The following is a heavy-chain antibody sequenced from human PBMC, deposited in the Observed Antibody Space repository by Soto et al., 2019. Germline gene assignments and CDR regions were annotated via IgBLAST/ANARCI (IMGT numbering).Heavy chain of an antibody. CDR3: ARGSNNRGYSYGPDY. CDR2: INHSGST. V-gene: IGHV4-34*01. CDR1: GGSFSGYY. J-gene: IGHJ4*02. Sequence: QVQLQQWGAGLLKPSETLSLTCAVYGGSFSGYYWTWIRQPPGKGLEWIGEINHSGSTNCNPSLKSRVTISVDTSKNQFSLKLSSVTAADTAVYYCARGSNNRGYSYGPDYWGQGTLVTVSS. D-gene: IGHD5-18*01.